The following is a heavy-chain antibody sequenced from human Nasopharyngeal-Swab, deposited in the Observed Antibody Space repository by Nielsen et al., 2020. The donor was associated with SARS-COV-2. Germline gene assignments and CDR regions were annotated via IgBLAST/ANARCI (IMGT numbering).Heavy chain of an antibody. CDR3: ARGQVSYSSSSALAY. J-gene: IGHJ4*02. D-gene: IGHD6-6*01. CDR2: INPYNGNT. V-gene: IGHV1-18*04. CDR1: GYIFKSYV. Sequence: ASVKVSCKVSGYIFKSYVIHWVRQAPGQGLEWMGWINPYNGNTDSGQQHQDRVTMTTDTSTGTAYMELGSLRSDDTAIYYCARGQVSYSSSSALAYWGQGTLVSVSS.